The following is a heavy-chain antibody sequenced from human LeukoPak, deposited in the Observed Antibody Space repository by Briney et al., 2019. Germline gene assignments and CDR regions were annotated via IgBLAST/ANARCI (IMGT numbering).Heavy chain of an antibody. J-gene: IGHJ4*02. CDR3: ARDQGSGSYANY. D-gene: IGHD1-26*01. Sequence: VASVKVSCKASGYTFTGYYMHWVRQAPGQGLEWMGWINPNSGGTNYAQKFQGRVTMTRDTSISTAYMELSRLRSDDTAVYYCARDQGSGSYANYWGQGTLVTVSS. CDR2: INPNSGGT. CDR1: GYTFTGYY. V-gene: IGHV1-2*02.